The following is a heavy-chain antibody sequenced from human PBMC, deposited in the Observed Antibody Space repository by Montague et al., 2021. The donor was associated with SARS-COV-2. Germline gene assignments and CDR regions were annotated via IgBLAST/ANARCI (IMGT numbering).Heavy chain of an antibody. J-gene: IGHJ6*02. Sequence: SLRLSCAASGFTFSSYDMNWVRQAPGKGLEWVSDISSSGSTIYYADSVKGRFTISRDNSKNSLYLQMNSLRAEDTAVYYCARSRVSYYYYYGMDVWGQGTTVTVSS. CDR2: ISSSGSTI. V-gene: IGHV3-48*03. CDR3: ARSRVSYYYYYGMDV. D-gene: IGHD2-8*01. CDR1: GFTFSSYD.